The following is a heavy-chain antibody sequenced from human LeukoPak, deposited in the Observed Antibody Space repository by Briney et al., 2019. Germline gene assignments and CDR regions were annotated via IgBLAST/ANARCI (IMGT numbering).Heavy chain of an antibody. CDR2: IYPRDSDT. CDR3: ARDLVSSGWSSGFDP. V-gene: IGHV5-51*01. Sequence: GESLKISCKGSGYTFTSYWIGWVRQVPGEGLECMGIIYPRDSDTRYSPSFQGRVTISVDKSISTAYLQWSSLKASDTAMYYCARDLVSSGWSSGFDPWGQGTLVTVSS. CDR1: GYTFTSYW. J-gene: IGHJ5*02. D-gene: IGHD6-19*01.